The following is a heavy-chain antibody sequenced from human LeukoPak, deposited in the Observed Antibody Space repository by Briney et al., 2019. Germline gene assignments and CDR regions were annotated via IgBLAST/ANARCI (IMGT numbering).Heavy chain of an antibody. J-gene: IGHJ5*02. Sequence: ASVKVSCKASGYTFTSYYMHWVRQAPGQGLEWMGIINPSGGSTSYAQKFQGRVTMTRDTSTSTAYMELRSLRSDDTAVYYCARAYGSGKRFDPWGQGTLVTVSS. CDR1: GYTFTSYY. CDR2: INPSGGST. D-gene: IGHD3-10*01. CDR3: ARAYGSGKRFDP. V-gene: IGHV1-46*01.